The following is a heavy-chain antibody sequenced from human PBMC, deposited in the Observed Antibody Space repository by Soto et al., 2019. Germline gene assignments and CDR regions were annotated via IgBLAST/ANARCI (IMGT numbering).Heavy chain of an antibody. V-gene: IGHV4-59*01. CDR3: ARVGGLEPRYPMDV. D-gene: IGHD1-1*01. Sequence: QVQLRESGPGLVKPSETLSLTCTVSGASISSYCWRWLRQPQGKGLEWIGYIDYSGSTNYNPSLKSRITIAVDTSKNQLSLKLTSMTAADTAVYYCARVGGLEPRYPMDVWGQGTTVTVS. CDR1: GASISSYC. CDR2: IDYSGST. J-gene: IGHJ6*02.